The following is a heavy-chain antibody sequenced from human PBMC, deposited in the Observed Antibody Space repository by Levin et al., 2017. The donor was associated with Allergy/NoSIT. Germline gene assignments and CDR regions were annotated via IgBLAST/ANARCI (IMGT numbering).Heavy chain of an antibody. Sequence: EGSLRLSCAASGFTFSSYAMTWVRQAPGKGLEWVSTISISGGSTYYADSVKGRFTISRDNSKNTLYLQMNSLRAEDTAVYYCAKLSVAAPFSEVWGQGTLVTVSS. D-gene: IGHD2-15*01. J-gene: IGHJ4*02. CDR2: ISISGGST. CDR3: AKLSVAAPFSEV. CDR1: GFTFSSYA. V-gene: IGHV3-23*01.